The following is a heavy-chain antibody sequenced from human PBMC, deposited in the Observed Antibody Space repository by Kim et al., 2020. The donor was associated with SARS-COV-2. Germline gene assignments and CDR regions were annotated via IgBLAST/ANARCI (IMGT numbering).Heavy chain of an antibody. Sequence: SQTLSLTCAIFGDSVSGNSPSWNWIRQSPSRGLEWLGRTYYTSRWIYDYATSVKSRITISPDTSKNQVSLQLNSVTPEDTAVYYCVRGWLRDGFNIWGQGTGVTVSS. CDR2: TYYTSRWIY. CDR1: GDSVSGNSPS. V-gene: IGHV6-1*01. J-gene: IGHJ3*02. D-gene: IGHD6-19*01. CDR3: VRGWLRDGFNI.